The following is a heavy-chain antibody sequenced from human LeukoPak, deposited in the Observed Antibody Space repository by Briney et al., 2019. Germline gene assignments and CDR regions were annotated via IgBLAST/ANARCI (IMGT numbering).Heavy chain of an antibody. D-gene: IGHD3-22*01. Sequence: SETLSLTGAVYGGSFSGYYWSWIRQPPGKGLEWIGEINHSGSTNYNPSLKSRVTISVDTSKNQFSLKLSSVTAADTAVYYCARGNAEWSQYYYDSSGSQNYFDYWGQGTLVTVSS. V-gene: IGHV4-34*01. CDR2: INHSGST. J-gene: IGHJ4*02. CDR1: GGSFSGYY. CDR3: ARGNAEWSQYYYDSSGSQNYFDY.